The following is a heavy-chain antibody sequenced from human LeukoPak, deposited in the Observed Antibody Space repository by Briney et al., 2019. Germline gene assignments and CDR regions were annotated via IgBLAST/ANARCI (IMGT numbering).Heavy chain of an antibody. D-gene: IGHD2-15*01. CDR1: GGSFSGYY. CDR3: ARGGGYCSGGSCYSPYYYYGMDV. CDR2: INHSGST. Sequence: SETLSLTCAVYGGSFSGYYWSWIRQPPGEGLEWIGEINHSGSTNYNPSLKSRVTISVDTSKNQFSLKLSSVTAADTAVYYCARGGGYCSGGSCYSPYYYYGMDVWGQGTTVTVSS. V-gene: IGHV4-34*01. J-gene: IGHJ6*02.